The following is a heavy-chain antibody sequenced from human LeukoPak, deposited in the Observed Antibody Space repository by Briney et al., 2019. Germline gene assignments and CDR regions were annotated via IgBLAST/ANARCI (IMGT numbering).Heavy chain of an antibody. CDR1: GGSISSGDYY. J-gene: IGHJ3*02. CDR3: ARGEKIVRAFDI. Sequence: SQALSLTCTVSGGSISSGDYYWSWIRQPPGKGLEWIGYIYYSGSTYYNPSLKSRVTISVDTSKNQFSLKLSSVTAADTAVYYCARGEKIVRAFDIWGQGTMVTVSS. V-gene: IGHV4-30-4*01. D-gene: IGHD3-16*01. CDR2: IYYSGST.